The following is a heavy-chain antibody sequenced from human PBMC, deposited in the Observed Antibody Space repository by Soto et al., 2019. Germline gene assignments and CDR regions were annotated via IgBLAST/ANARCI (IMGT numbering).Heavy chain of an antibody. J-gene: IGHJ3*01. V-gene: IGHV3-11*01. Sequence: PGGSLRLSCAASGFTFSKNYMTWVRQGPGKGLEWVSSISGSGSTIYYAASVKGRFTVSRDNANNSLHLQMNTLRAEDTALYFCARQTGGRHDAFDVWGLGTMVTVSS. CDR3: ARQTGGRHDAFDV. CDR2: ISGSGSTI. CDR1: GFTFSKNY.